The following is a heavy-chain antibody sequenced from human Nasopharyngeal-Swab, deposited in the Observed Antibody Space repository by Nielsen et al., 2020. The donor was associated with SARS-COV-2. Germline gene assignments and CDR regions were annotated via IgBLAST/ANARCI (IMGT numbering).Heavy chain of an antibody. CDR2: IAHDASNE. Sequence: GESLKISCASSGFTFSSFVMHLVRQAPGKVLEWVAFIAHDASNEYSGDSVKGRFSISRDSSKTTLYLQMDSLRGEDTAVYYCARDAPAHYGAIYCGRGTLVTVST. J-gene: IGHJ4*02. CDR3: ARDAPAHYGAIY. V-gene: IGHV3-30*03. CDR1: GFTFSSFV. D-gene: IGHD4-17*01.